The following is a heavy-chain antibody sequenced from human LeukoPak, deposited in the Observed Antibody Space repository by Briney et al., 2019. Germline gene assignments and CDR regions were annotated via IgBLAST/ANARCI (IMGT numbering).Heavy chain of an antibody. V-gene: IGHV3-23*01. D-gene: IGHD3-9*01. CDR2: ILGSGVTT. CDR3: AKWGDYDVLTGYYVPDY. CDR1: GFTFSNYA. Sequence: GGSLRLSCAASGFTFSNYAMSWVRQAPGRGLEWVSAILGSGVTTYYADSVKGRFTVSRDNSKSTLYLQMNTLRAEDTALYYCAKWGDYDVLTGYYVPDYWGQGTLVTVSS. J-gene: IGHJ4*02.